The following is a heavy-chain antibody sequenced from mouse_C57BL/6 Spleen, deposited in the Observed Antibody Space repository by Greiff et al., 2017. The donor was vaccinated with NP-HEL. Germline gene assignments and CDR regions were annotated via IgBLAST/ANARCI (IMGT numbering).Heavy chain of an antibody. D-gene: IGHD1-1*01. CDR1: GFSLTSYA. CDR3: ARNGDGSSYFDY. Sequence: VQFQEVGPGLVAPSQSLSITCTVSGFSLTSYAISWVRQPPGKGLEWLGVLWTGGGTNYNSALKSRLSISKDNSKSQVFLKMNSLQTDDTARYYCARNGDGSSYFDYWGQGTTLTVSS. V-gene: IGHV2-9-1*01. J-gene: IGHJ2*01. CDR2: LWTGGGT.